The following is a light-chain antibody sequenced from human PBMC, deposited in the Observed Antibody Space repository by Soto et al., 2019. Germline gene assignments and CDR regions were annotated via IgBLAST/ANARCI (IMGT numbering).Light chain of an antibody. CDR3: QQSYTTPRT. CDR2: AAS. J-gene: IGKJ1*01. V-gene: IGKV1-39*01. Sequence: DIQMTQSPSSLSASVGDRVSVTCRASQSISTFLNWYQQRPGEAPKLLIYAASSLQSAVPSRFSGGGSGADFTLTIGSLQPEDFATYYCQQSYTTPRTFGQGTKVEVK. CDR1: QSISTF.